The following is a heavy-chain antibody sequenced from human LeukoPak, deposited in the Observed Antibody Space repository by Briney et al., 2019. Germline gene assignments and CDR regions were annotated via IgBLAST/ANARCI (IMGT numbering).Heavy chain of an antibody. CDR3: ARDDSSAGHGDY. CDR2: ISSSGSTT. D-gene: IGHD6-19*01. Sequence: PGGALRLSCAASGFTFSSDEMNWVRQTPGKGLEWVSYISSSGSTTYYADSVKGRFTISRDNAKNSLYLQMNSLRAADTAVYYCARDDSSAGHGDYGGQGTLVTVSP. J-gene: IGHJ4*02. V-gene: IGHV3-48*03. CDR1: GFTFSSDE.